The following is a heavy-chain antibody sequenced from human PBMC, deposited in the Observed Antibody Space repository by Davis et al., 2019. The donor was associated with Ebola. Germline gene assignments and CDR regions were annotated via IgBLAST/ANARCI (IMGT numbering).Heavy chain of an antibody. CDR3: ARDGSPMTTGDY. D-gene: IGHD4-17*01. V-gene: IGHV3-21*01. CDR2: ISSSSSYI. J-gene: IGHJ4*02. Sequence: PGGSLRLSCAASGFTFSSYSMNWVRQAPGKGLEWVSSISSSSSYIYYADSVKGRFTISRDNAKNSLYLQMNSLRAEDTAVYYCARDGSPMTTGDYWGQGTLVTVSS. CDR1: GFTFSSYS.